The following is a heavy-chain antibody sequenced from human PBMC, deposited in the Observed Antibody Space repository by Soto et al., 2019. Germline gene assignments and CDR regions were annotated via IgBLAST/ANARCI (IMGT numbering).Heavy chain of an antibody. Sequence: EVPLVESGGGLVQPGGSLRLSCAASGFTFSSYWMHWVRQAPGKGLVWVSRINSDGSSTSYADSVKGRFTISRDNTKNTLYLQMNSLRAEDTAVYYCARALPKVARPFRPFDYWGQGTLVTVSS. D-gene: IGHD2-2*01. J-gene: IGHJ4*02. CDR2: INSDGSST. CDR3: ARALPKVARPFRPFDY. V-gene: IGHV3-74*01. CDR1: GFTFSSYW.